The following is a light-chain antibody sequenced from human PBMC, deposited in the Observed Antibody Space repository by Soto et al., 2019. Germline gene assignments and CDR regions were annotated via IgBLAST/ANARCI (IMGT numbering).Light chain of an antibody. V-gene: IGLV2-23*01. CDR3: CSFGENTFFV. CDR1: SGYVGTYSL. J-gene: IGLJ1*01. Sequence: SVLAQPASVSGSPGQSITISCTGASGYVGTYSLVSWYQQHPGKAPKVVIYEGHKRPSGVPDRFSGSTSVNTASLTISGLQTDDEADYYCCSFGENTFFVFGSGTKVTVL. CDR2: EGH.